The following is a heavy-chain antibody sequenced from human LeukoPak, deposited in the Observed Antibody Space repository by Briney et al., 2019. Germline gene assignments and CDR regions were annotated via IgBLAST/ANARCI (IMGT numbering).Heavy chain of an antibody. CDR2: ISDYP. V-gene: IGHV3-23*05. J-gene: IGHJ6*02. CDR1: GFIFSSYS. D-gene: IGHD3-16*01. Sequence: GGSLRLSCAASGFIFSSYSMSWVRQAPGKGLEWVSTISDYPHYADSVRGRFTISRDNSRKTVFLQMNSLTPEDAATYYCTKDSQGSYDGFWYGTYGMDVWGQGTTVTVSS. CDR3: TKDSQGSYDGFWYGTYGMDV.